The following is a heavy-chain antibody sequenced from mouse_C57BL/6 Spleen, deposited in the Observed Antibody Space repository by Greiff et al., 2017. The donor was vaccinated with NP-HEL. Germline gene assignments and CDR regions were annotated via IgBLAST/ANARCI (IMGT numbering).Heavy chain of an antibody. CDR2: IYPGDGDT. CDR3: AILYYDYLDY. V-gene: IGHV1-80*01. CDR1: GYAFSSYW. D-gene: IGHD2-4*01. Sequence: VKLQESGAELVKPGASVKISCKASGYAFSSYWMNWVKQRPGKGLEWIGQIYPGDGDTNYNGKFKGKATLTADKSSSTAYMQLSSLTSEDSAVYFCAILYYDYLDYWGQGTTLTVSS. J-gene: IGHJ2*01.